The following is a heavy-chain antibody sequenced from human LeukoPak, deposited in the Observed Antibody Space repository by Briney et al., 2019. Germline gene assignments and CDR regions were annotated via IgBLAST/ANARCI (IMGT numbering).Heavy chain of an antibody. CDR2: ISSSGSTI. J-gene: IGHJ5*02. Sequence: GGSLRLSCAASGFTFSSYEMNWVRQAPGQGLEWVSYISSSGSTIYYADSVKGRFTISRDNSKNTLYLQMNSLRAEDTAVYYCARERIKGNWFDPWGQGTLVTVSS. CDR3: ARERIKGNWFDP. V-gene: IGHV3-48*03. D-gene: IGHD3-16*01. CDR1: GFTFSSYE.